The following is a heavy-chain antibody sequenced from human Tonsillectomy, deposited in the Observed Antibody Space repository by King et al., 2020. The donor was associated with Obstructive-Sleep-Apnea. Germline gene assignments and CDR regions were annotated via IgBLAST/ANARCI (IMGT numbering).Heavy chain of an antibody. CDR1: GFSFSSYA. D-gene: IGHD6-13*01. Sequence: QVQLVESGGGVVQPGRSLRLSCAASGFSFSSYAVHWVRQAPGKGLEWVAVISSDGINKYYADSVKGRFTISRDNSKNTLYLQMNSLRAEDTAVYYCARAQEAAAVPYYGYYGMDVWGQGTTVTVSS. V-gene: IGHV3-30*04. CDR2: ISSDGINK. J-gene: IGHJ6*02. CDR3: ARAQEAAAVPYYGYYGMDV.